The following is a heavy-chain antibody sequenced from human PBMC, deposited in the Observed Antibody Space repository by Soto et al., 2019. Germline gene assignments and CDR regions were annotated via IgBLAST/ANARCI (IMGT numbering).Heavy chain of an antibody. CDR2: IWYDGSNK. CDR1: GFTFSSYG. D-gene: IGHD3-3*01. Sequence: QVQLVESGGGVVQPGRSLRLSCAASGFTFSSYGMHWVRQAPGKGLEWVAVIWYDGSNKYYADSVKGRFTISRDNSKNTLYLRMNSLRAEDTAVYYCARDRSADHDFWSGYYGYYYYYGMDVWGQGTTVTVSS. J-gene: IGHJ6*02. CDR3: ARDRSADHDFWSGYYGYYYYYGMDV. V-gene: IGHV3-33*01.